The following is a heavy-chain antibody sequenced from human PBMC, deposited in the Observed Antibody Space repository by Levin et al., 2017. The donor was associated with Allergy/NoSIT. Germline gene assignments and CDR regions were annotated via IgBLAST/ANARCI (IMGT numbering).Heavy chain of an antibody. D-gene: IGHD3-16*01. CDR3: ARHRPYYDYVWGSYSLDY. J-gene: IGHJ4*02. V-gene: IGHV5-10-1*01. CDR1: GYSFTSYW. CDR2: IDPSDSYT. Sequence: PGESLKISCKGSGYSFTSYWISWVRQMPGKGLEWMGRIDPSDSYTNYSPSFQGHVTISADKSISTAYLQWSSLKASDTAMYYCARHRPYYDYVWGSYSLDYWGQGTLVTVSS.